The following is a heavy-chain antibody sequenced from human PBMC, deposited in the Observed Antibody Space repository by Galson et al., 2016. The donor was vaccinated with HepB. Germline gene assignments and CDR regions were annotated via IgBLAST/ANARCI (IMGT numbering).Heavy chain of an antibody. CDR1: GYIFSRYT. CDR3: ARVGEDFLSGCSSGLAY. CDR2: INPANGNT. V-gene: IGHV1-3*01. J-gene: IGHJ4*02. D-gene: IGHD3-3*01. Sequence: SVKVSCKASGYIFSRYTMHWVRQAPGQRLEWMGWINPANGNTQYSQKFQGGVTFSSDTSASTGYMELSSLRSEDTAVYYCARVGEDFLSGCSSGLAYWGQGTLVTVSP.